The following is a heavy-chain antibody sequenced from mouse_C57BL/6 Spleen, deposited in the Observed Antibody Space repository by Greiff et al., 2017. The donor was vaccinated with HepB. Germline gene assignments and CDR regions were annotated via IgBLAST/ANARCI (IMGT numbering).Heavy chain of an antibody. CDR3: ARGGPAPVDY. Sequence: VQLQQSGAELVKSGVSVKISCKASGYAFSSYWMNRVKQRPGKGLERIGQIYPGDVDTNYNGKCKGKVTLIADKSSSTAYIQLSSLTSEDSAVYFCARGGPAPVDYWGQGTTLTVSS. V-gene: IGHV1-80*01. J-gene: IGHJ2*01. CDR2: IYPGDVDT. CDR1: GYAFSSYW. D-gene: IGHD3-3*01.